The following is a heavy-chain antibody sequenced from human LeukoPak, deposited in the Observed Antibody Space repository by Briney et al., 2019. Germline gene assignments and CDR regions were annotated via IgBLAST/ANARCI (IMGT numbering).Heavy chain of an antibody. J-gene: IGHJ6*04. V-gene: IGHV3-9*01. CDR1: GFTFDNYA. CDR3: AELGITMIGGV. CDR2: ISWNSGSI. Sequence: GGSLRLSCAASGFTFDNYAMHWVRQAPGKGLEWVSGISWNSGSIGYADSVKGRFTISRDNAKNSLYLQMNSLRAEDTAVYYCAELGITMIGGVWGKGTTVTISS. D-gene: IGHD3-10*02.